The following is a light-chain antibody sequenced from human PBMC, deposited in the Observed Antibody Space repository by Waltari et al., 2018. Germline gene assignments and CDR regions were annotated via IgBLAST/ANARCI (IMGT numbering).Light chain of an antibody. CDR3: QSYDTSLSVV. J-gene: IGLJ3*02. V-gene: IGLV1-40*01. Sequence: QSVLTQPPSVSGAPGQRVTIPCTGSGSNIGAGNDVPWYPQLPRAAPKLLIYGSSTRPLGVPDRFFGSTSGTSASLAITGLQAEDEADYYCQSYDTSLSVVFGGGTKLTVL. CDR2: GSS. CDR1: GSNIGAGND.